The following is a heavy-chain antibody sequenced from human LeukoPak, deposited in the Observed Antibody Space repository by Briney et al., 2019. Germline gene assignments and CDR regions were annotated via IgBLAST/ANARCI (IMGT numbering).Heavy chain of an antibody. CDR1: GFSFSSHA. Sequence: GGSLRLSCAASGFSFSSHAMSWVRQAPGRGLEWVSDISGGGDSTYYADSVKGRFSISRDNSKNTLFPQMNSLRAEDTAVYLCAKDPGSGSRDWGQGTLVTVSS. CDR2: ISGGGDST. CDR3: AKDPGSGSRD. D-gene: IGHD3-10*01. V-gene: IGHV3-23*01. J-gene: IGHJ4*02.